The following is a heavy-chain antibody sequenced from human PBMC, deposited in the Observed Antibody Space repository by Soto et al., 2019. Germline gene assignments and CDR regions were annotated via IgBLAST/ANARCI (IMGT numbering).Heavy chain of an antibody. CDR2: ISAQNGTT. Sequence: QAHLVQSGPEVKKPGASVKVSCKGSGYIFTSYGIAWVRQAPGQGLEWMGWISAQNGTTEYAQKCQGRVTVTRDTSTSTAYLELRSLRSDDTALYYCARGRYGDYWGQGALVTVSS. D-gene: IGHD4-17*01. J-gene: IGHJ4*02. CDR1: GYIFTSYG. CDR3: ARGRYGDY. V-gene: IGHV1-18*01.